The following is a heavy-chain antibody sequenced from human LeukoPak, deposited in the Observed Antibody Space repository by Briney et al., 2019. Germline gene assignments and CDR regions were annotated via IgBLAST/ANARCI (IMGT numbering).Heavy chain of an antibody. J-gene: IGHJ4*02. CDR1: GGSFSGYY. Sequence: SETLSLTCAVYGGSFSGYYWSWIRQPPGKGLEWIGEINHSGSTNYNPSLKNRVTISVDTSKNQFSLKLSSVTAADTAVYYCARDMVRGNNDYWGQGTLVTVSS. V-gene: IGHV4-34*01. D-gene: IGHD3-10*01. CDR2: INHSGST. CDR3: ARDMVRGNNDY.